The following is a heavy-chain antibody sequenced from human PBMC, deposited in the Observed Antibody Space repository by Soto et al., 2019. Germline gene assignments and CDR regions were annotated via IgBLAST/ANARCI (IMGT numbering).Heavy chain of an antibody. CDR3: ARGPTYYDILTGLDN. D-gene: IGHD3-9*01. V-gene: IGHV4-59*01. CDR2: IYYSGST. CDR1: GGSISSYY. J-gene: IGHJ4*02. Sequence: QVQLQESGPGLVKPSETLSLTCTVSGGSISSYYWSWIRQPPGKGLEWIGYIYYSGSTNYNPSLKSRVTISVDTSKNQFSLKLSSVTAADTAVYYCARGPTYYDILTGLDNWGQGTLVTVSS.